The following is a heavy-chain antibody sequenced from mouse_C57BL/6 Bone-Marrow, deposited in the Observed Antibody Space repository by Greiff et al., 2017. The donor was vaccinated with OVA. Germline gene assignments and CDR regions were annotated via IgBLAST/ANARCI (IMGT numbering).Heavy chain of an antibody. CDR3: ALLRSPSFPY. V-gene: IGHV1-64*01. D-gene: IGHD1-1*01. J-gene: IGHJ3*01. CDR1: GYTFTSYW. CDR2: IHPNSGST. Sequence: QVQLKEPGAELVKPGASVKLSCKASGYTFTSYWMHWVKQRPGQGLEWIGMIHPNSGSTNYNEKFKSKATLPVDKSSSTAYMQLSSLTSEDSAVYYCALLRSPSFPYWGQGTLVTVSA.